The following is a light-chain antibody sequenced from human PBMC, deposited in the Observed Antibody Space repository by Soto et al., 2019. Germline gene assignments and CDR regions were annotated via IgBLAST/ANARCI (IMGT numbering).Light chain of an antibody. Sequence: VLTQSPGTLSLSLGERATLSCRASQSVSSNYLAGFQQKPGQAPRLLIYGASSRATGLPDRFSGSGSGTDFILSISRLEPEDFAVYDCQQYDRSPPAYPFGQGTKLEIK. CDR2: GAS. V-gene: IGKV3-20*01. J-gene: IGKJ2*01. CDR1: QSVSSNY. CDR3: QQYDRSPPAYP.